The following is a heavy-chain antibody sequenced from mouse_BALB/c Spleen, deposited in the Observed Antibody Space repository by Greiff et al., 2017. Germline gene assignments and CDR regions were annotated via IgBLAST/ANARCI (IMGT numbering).Heavy chain of an antibody. D-gene: IGHD1-1*01. CDR1: GYTFSSYW. CDR2: ILPGSGST. J-gene: IGHJ4*01. CDR3: ANYYGSSYHYAMDY. Sequence: QVQLQQSGAELMKPGASVKISCKATGYTFSSYWIEWVKQRPGHGLEWIGEILPGSGSTNYNEKFKGKATFTADTSSNTAYMQLSSLTSEDSAVYYCANYYGSSYHYAMDYWGQGTSVTVSS. V-gene: IGHV1-9*01.